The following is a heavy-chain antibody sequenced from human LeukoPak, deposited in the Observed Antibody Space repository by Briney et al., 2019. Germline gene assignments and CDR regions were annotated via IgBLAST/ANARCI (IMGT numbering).Heavy chain of an antibody. V-gene: IGHV1-18*04. CDR1: GYTFTSHF. D-gene: IGHD5-18*01. Sequence: ASVKVSCKASGYTFTSHFMHWVRQAPGQGLEWMGWISAYNNNTNYAQRFQGRVTMTTDTSTSTAVMELRSLRSDDTAVYYCARDTSMVKSFYFYQYYMDVWGKGTTVTVSS. CDR3: ARDTSMVKSFYFYQYYMDV. CDR2: ISAYNNNT. J-gene: IGHJ6*03.